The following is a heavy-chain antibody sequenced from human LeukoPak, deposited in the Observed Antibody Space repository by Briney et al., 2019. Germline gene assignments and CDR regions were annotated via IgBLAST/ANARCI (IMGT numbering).Heavy chain of an antibody. Sequence: SQTLSLTCTVSGGSVSSGDYYWSWIRQPPGRGLEWIGYIYHSGGTYYNPPLKSRVTISVDTSKNQFSLKLTSVTAADTAVYYCARVTCSGGSCYSFDYWGQGTLVTVSS. V-gene: IGHV4-30-4*01. CDR2: IYHSGGT. CDR1: GGSVSSGDYY. CDR3: ARVTCSGGSCYSFDY. J-gene: IGHJ4*02. D-gene: IGHD2-15*01.